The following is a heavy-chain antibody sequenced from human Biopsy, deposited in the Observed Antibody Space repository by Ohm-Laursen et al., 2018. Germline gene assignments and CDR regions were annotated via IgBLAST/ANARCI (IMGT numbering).Heavy chain of an antibody. Sequence: SLRLSCTASGFTFSSFSMNWVRQAPGKGLEWVSSIRGSGDSTNYAASVKGRFTISRDNSKNTLFLQMNSLRAEDTAVYYCAKTGGGSCYPHWGQGTLVTVSS. CDR2: IRGSGDST. CDR1: GFTFSSFS. D-gene: IGHD2-15*01. V-gene: IGHV3-23*01. J-gene: IGHJ4*02. CDR3: AKTGGGSCYPH.